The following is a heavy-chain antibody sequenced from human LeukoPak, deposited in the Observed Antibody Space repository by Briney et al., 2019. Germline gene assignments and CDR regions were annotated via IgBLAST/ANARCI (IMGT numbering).Heavy chain of an antibody. CDR2: MNPNSGNT. CDR3: ARASYDFWSGYFPGGDYYYYMDV. CDR1: GYTFTSYG. D-gene: IGHD3-3*01. V-gene: IGHV1-8*01. Sequence: ASVKVSCKASGYTFTSYGINWVRQATEQGLEWMGWMNPNSGNTGYAQKFQGRVTMTRNTSISTAYMELSSLRSEDTAVYYCARASYDFWSGYFPGGDYYYYMDVWGKGTTVTVSS. J-gene: IGHJ6*03.